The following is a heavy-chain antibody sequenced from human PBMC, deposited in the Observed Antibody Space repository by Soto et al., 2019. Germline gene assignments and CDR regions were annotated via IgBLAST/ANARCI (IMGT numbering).Heavy chain of an antibody. CDR2: IYYSGST. D-gene: IGHD6-19*01. Sequence: SETLSLTCTVSGGSISSSNFHWGWIRQPPGKGLEWIATIYYSGSTYYNPSFKSRVTISVDTSKNQFSLKLSSVTAADTAVYYCGRHYSSGWPDAFDIWGHGTTVTVSS. CDR1: GGSISSSNFH. CDR3: GRHYSSGWPDAFDI. J-gene: IGHJ3*02. V-gene: IGHV4-39*01.